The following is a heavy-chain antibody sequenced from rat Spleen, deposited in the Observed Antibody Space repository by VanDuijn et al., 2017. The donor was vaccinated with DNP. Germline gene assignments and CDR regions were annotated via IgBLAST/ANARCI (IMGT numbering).Heavy chain of an antibody. D-gene: IGHD1-11*01. CDR1: GFTFSYYG. CDR3: TTDFERGY. J-gene: IGHJ2*01. CDR2: INSNGGST. Sequence: EVQLVESGGGLVQPGRSLKLSCAASGFTFSYYGMAWVRQAPKKGLEWVASINSNGGSTSYRDSVKGRFTISRDNAKSILYLQMDSLRSEDTATYYCTTDFERGYWGQGVMVTVSS. V-gene: IGHV5-20*01.